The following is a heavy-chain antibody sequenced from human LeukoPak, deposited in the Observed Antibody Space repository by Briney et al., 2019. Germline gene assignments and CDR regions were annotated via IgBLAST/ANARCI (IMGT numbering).Heavy chain of an antibody. CDR2: IYTTGST. CDR3: ARAGYTISYYSLDY. V-gene: IGHV4-4*07. Sequence: PSETLSLTCTVSAGSINSYHWGWIRQPAGKGLEWIGRIYTTGSTNYNPSLESRVTMPVDTSKNQFSLKLTSVTAADTAMYFCARAGYTISYYSLDYWGQGTLVTVSS. CDR1: AGSINSYH. D-gene: IGHD1-26*01. J-gene: IGHJ4*02.